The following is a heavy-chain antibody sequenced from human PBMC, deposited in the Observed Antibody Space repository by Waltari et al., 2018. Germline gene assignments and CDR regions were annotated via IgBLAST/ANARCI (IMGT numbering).Heavy chain of an antibody. D-gene: IGHD3-22*01. CDR3: ARLVDYHDSSGNDAFDI. CDR2: IYHSGST. V-gene: IGHV4-38-2*01. J-gene: IGHJ3*02. CDR1: GYSISSGYY. Sequence: QVQLQESGPGLVKPSETLSLTCAVSGYSISSGYYWGWIRQPPGKGLEWIGSIYHSGSTSSNPSRRGRVTISVDTSKNQFSLKLSSVPAADTSVYYCARLVDYHDSSGNDAFDIWGQGTMVTVSS.